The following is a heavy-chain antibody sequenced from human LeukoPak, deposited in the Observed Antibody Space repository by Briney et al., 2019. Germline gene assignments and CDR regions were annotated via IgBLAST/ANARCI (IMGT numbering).Heavy chain of an antibody. D-gene: IGHD1-26*01. V-gene: IGHV3-30*03. CDR3: ARDPSASWQWFDY. CDR1: GFTFSSYG. Sequence: GGSLRLSCAASGFTFSSYGMHWVRQAPGKGLEWVAVISYDGSNKYYADSVKGRFTISRDNSKNTLYLQMNSLRAEDTAIYYCARDPSASWQWFDYWGQGTLVTVSS. CDR2: ISYDGSNK. J-gene: IGHJ4*02.